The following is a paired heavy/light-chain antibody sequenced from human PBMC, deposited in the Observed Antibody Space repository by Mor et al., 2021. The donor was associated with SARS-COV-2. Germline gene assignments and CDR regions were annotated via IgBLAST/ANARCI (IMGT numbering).Heavy chain of an antibody. CDR2: INYSGNT. J-gene: IGHJ4*02. D-gene: IGHD3-10*01. CDR1: GGSFSGSY. CDR3: ARGSNSDYFGSGSHDY. V-gene: IGHV4-34*01. Sequence: QVQLQQWGAGLLKPSETLSLICGVYGGSFSGSYWSWIRQPPGKGLEWIGEINYSGNTNYNPSLKSRVTISVDTSKNQFSLKLNSVTAADTAVYYCARGSNSDYFGSGSHDYWGQGTLVTVSS.
Light chain of an antibody. CDR2: EDN. Sequence: QSVLTQPPSVSAAPGQKVTISCSGSSSNIANNYVSWYQQLPGTAPKLLIYEDNKRPSGIPDRFSGSKSGTSATLGITGLQTGDEADYYCGTWDSSLRAGVFGGGTKLTVL. CDR3: GTWDSSLRAGV. J-gene: IGLJ2*01. CDR1: SSNIANNY. V-gene: IGLV1-51*02.